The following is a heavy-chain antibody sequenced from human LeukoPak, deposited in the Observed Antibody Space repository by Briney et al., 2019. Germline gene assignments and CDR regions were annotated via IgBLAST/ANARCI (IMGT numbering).Heavy chain of an antibody. CDR1: GGSISSGDYY. CDR2: IYYSGST. J-gene: IGHJ4*02. V-gene: IGHV4-30-4*08. Sequence: PSQTLSLTCTVSGGSISSGDYYWSWIRQPPGKGLEWIGYIYYSGSTYYNPSLKSRVTISVDTSKNQFSLKLSSVTAADTAVYYCARGSGGGGKATDYWGQGTLVTVSS. D-gene: IGHD4-23*01. CDR3: ARGSGGGGKATDY.